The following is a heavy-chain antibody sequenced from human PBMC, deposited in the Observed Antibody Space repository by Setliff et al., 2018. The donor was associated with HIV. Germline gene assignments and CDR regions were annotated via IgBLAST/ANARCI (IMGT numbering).Heavy chain of an antibody. J-gene: IGHJ3*02. CDR2: TYSSGST. V-gene: IGHV4-61*09. D-gene: IGHD2-15*01. Sequence: KTSETLSLTCTVSGGSISSDTYHYSWIRQPAGKGLEWIGQTYSSGSTNYNPSLKSRVTISEDTSKNQFSLKLSSVTAADTAVYYCARERGYCSGDRCYNDAFDIWGRGTLVTVSS. CDR1: GGSISSDTYH. CDR3: ARERGYCSGDRCYNDAFDI.